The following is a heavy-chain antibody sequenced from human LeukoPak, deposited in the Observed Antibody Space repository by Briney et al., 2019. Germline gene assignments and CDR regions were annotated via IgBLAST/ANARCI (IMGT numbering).Heavy chain of an antibody. D-gene: IGHD2-2*01. V-gene: IGHV3-23*01. CDR3: AKRSSTIDAFDI. J-gene: IGHJ3*02. Sequence: GGSLTLSCAASGFTFSSSAMGWVRQAPGKGRGWVSAISVSGASTYYADSVKGRFTISRDNSKNTLYLQMNSLRAEDTAVYYCAKRSSTIDAFDIWGQGTMVTVSS. CDR2: ISVSGAST. CDR1: GFTFSSSA.